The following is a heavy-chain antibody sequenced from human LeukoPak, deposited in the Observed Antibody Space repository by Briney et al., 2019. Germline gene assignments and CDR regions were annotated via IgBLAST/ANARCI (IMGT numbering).Heavy chain of an antibody. Sequence: GGSLRLSCAASGFTFSSYSMNWVRQAPGKGLEWVSYISSSSSTIYYADSVKGRFTISRDNAKNSLYLQMNSLRAEDTAVYYCAKDYKDIVVIPAASFDYWGQGTLVTVSS. V-gene: IGHV3-48*04. CDR1: GFTFSSYS. CDR2: ISSSSSTI. D-gene: IGHD2-2*01. CDR3: AKDYKDIVVIPAASFDY. J-gene: IGHJ4*02.